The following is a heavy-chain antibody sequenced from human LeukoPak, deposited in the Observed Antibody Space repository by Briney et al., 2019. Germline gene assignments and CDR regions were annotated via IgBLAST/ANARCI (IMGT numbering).Heavy chain of an antibody. CDR1: GFTFSSYS. J-gene: IGHJ4*02. CDR3: ASDEGRGYYFDY. CDR2: ISSSSSYI. Sequence: PGGSLRLSCAASGFTFSSYSMNWVRQAPGKGLEWVSSISSSSSYIYYADSVKGRFTISRDNAKNSLYLQMNSLRAEDTAVYYCASDEGRGYYFDYWSQGTLVTVSS. D-gene: IGHD3-10*01. V-gene: IGHV3-21*01.